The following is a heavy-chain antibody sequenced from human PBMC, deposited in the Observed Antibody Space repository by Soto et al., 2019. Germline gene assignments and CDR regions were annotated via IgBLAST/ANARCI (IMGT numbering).Heavy chain of an antibody. J-gene: IGHJ6*02. CDR1: EFIFRDYY. CDR3: ARITWKHDHSRKKDYFYGMDV. CDR2: ISASGNYT. D-gene: IGHD5-18*01. Sequence: GSLRLSCGASEFIFRDYYMSWIRQAPGKGLEWVSYISASGNYTKYADAVKGRFTVSRDNVGKSLYLQMNGLRAEDTAIYYCARITWKHDHSRKKDYFYGMDVWGQGTTVTVSS. V-gene: IGHV3-11*03.